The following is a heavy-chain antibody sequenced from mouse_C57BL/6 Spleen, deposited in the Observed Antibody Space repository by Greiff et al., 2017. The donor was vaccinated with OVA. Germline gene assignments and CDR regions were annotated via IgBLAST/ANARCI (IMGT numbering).Heavy chain of an antibody. CDR2: IDPSDSYT. V-gene: IGHV1-59*01. Sequence: QVQLKQPGAELVRPGPSVKLSCKASGYTFTSYWMHWVKQRPGQGLEWIGVIDPSDSYTNYNQKFKGKATLTVDTSSSTAYMQLSSLTSEDSAVYYCARGSGSNLDYWGQGTTLTVSS. D-gene: IGHD2-5*01. J-gene: IGHJ2*01. CDR3: ARGSGSNLDY. CDR1: GYTFTSYW.